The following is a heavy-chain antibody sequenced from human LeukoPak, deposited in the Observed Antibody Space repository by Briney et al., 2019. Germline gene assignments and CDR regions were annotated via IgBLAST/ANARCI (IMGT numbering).Heavy chain of an antibody. V-gene: IGHV4-39*01. Sequence: WVRQPPGKGLEWIGSISYSGSTYYNPSLKSRVTISVGTSNNQFSLKLSSVTAADTAVYYCARYYYGSGSYYKSIGYWGQGTLVTVSS. CDR3: ARYYYGSGSYYKSIGY. CDR2: ISYSGST. J-gene: IGHJ4*02. D-gene: IGHD3-10*01.